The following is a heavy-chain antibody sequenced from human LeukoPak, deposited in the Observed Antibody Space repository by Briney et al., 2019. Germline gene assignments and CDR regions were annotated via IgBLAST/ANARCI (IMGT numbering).Heavy chain of an antibody. J-gene: IGHJ5*02. Sequence: ASVMVSCKASGYTFTGYSIHWVRQAPGQGLEWMGCINPNSGDTNYPQKFQDRVTLSRDTSISTAYMELTDLRSDGTAMYYCARPNGDYYNWFDPWGQGTLVTVSS. V-gene: IGHV1-2*02. CDR1: GYTFTGYS. CDR2: INPNSGDT. CDR3: ARPNGDYYNWFDP. D-gene: IGHD1-26*01.